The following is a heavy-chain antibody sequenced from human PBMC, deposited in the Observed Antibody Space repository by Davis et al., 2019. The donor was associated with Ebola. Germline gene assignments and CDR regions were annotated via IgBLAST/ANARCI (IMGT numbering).Heavy chain of an antibody. CDR1: GFTFSDYT. CDR3: ARDRFHMDSSSWYWFDP. Sequence: GGSLRLSCAASGFTFSDYTMNWVRQAPGKGLEWVASISSSGRGDIFDTDSVKGRFTIARDNAENSLYLQMHSLREEDTAVYYCARDRFHMDSSSWYWFDPWGQGTLVTVSS. D-gene: IGHD6-13*01. J-gene: IGHJ5*02. V-gene: IGHV3-48*02. CDR2: ISSSGRGDI.